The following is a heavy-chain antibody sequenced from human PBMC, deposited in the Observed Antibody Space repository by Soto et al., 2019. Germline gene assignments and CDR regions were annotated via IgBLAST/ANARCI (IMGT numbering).Heavy chain of an antibody. D-gene: IGHD2-2*01. Sequence: PGGSLRLSCAASGFTFITYSMSWVRQAPGKGLEWVSYISNSGSTIHDADSVQGRFTISRDNAKNSLSLQMNSLRDEDTAVYYCVRVYASNSFDIWGQGTVVTVSS. V-gene: IGHV3-48*02. CDR2: ISNSGSTI. CDR1: GFTFITYS. CDR3: VRVYASNSFDI. J-gene: IGHJ3*02.